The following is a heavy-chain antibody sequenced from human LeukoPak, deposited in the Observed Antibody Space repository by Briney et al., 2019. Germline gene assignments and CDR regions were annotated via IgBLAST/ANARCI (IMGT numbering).Heavy chain of an antibody. J-gene: IGHJ3*02. Sequence: SETLSPTCTVSGGSISSYYWSWIRQPPGKGLEWIGYIYYSGSTNYNPSLKSRVTISVDTSKNQFSLKLSSVTAADTAVYYCARHVRVYYYDSNGAFDIWGQGTMVTVSS. CDR2: IYYSGST. D-gene: IGHD3-22*01. V-gene: IGHV4-59*08. CDR1: GGSISSYY. CDR3: ARHVRVYYYDSNGAFDI.